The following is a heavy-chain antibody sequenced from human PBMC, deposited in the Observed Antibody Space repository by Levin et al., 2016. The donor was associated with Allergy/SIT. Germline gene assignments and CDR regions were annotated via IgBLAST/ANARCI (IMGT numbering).Heavy chain of an antibody. Sequence: GGSLRLSCADSGFNFTTYAMSWVRQAPGKGLEWVSSISASGRSAFYADSVKGRFTISRDNSKNTLYLQMNSLRADDAAVYYCAKDQGVYGGDWAFDHWGQGTLVTVSS. CDR1: GFNFTTYA. CDR2: ISASGRSA. J-gene: IGHJ5*02. V-gene: IGHV3-23*01. CDR3: AKDQGVYGGDWAFDH. D-gene: IGHD4-23*01.